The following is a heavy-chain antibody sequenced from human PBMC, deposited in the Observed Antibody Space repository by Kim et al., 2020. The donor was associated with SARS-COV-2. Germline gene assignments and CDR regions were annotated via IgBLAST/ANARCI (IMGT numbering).Heavy chain of an antibody. J-gene: IGHJ5*02. Sequence: SETLSLTCTVSGGSISSSSYYWGWIRQPPGKGLEWIGSIYYSGSTYYNPSLKSRVTISVDTSKNQFSLKLSSVTAADTAVYYCARQGIAAAPTILNWFDPGGQGTLVTVSS. CDR1: GGSISSSSYY. CDR2: IYYSGST. CDR3: ARQGIAAAPTILNWFDP. D-gene: IGHD6-13*01. V-gene: IGHV4-39*01.